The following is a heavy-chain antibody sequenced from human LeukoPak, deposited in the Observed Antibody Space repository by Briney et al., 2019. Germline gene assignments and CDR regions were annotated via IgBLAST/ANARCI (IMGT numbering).Heavy chain of an antibody. V-gene: IGHV1-18*01. CDR3: ARDVIGSYTRWFDP. CDR2: ISAYNGNT. CDR1: GYTLTSYG. Sequence: ASVKVSCKASGYTLTSYGISWVRQAPGQGLEWMGWISAYNGNTNYAQKLQGRVTMTTDTSTSTAYMELRSLRSDDTAVYYCARDVIGSYTRWFDPWGQGTLVTVSS. D-gene: IGHD1-26*01. J-gene: IGHJ5*02.